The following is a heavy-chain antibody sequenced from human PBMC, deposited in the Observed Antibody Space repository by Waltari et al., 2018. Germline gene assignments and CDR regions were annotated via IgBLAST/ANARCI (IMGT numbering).Heavy chain of an antibody. Sequence: QVQLQQWGAGLLKPSETLSLTCAVYGGSFSGSYWSWIRQPPGKGLEWIGEINHSGSTNYNPSLKSRVTISVDTSKNQFSLKLSSVTAADTAVYYCARAGYCSSTSCYVDYWGQGTLVTVSS. V-gene: IGHV4-34*01. J-gene: IGHJ4*02. CDR1: GGSFSGSY. CDR3: ARAGYCSSTSCYVDY. D-gene: IGHD2-2*03. CDR2: INHSGST.